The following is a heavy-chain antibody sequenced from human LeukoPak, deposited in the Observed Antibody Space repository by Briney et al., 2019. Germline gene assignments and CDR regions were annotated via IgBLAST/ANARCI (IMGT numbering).Heavy chain of an antibody. Sequence: GASVKVSCKASGGTFSSYAISWVRQAPGQGLEWMRGIIPIFGTANYAQKFQGRVTITADESMSTAYMELSSLRSEDTAVYYCARVRIQQWLFDYWGQGTLVTVSS. CDR1: GGTFSSYA. CDR3: ARVRIQQWLFDY. J-gene: IGHJ4*02. V-gene: IGHV1-69*13. CDR2: IIPIFGTA. D-gene: IGHD5-18*01.